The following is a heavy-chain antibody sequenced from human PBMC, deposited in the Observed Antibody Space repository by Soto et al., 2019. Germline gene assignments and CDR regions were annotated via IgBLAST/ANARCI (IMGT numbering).Heavy chain of an antibody. D-gene: IGHD4-4*01. Sequence: QLLDSGGASVQPGGSLRLSCVASGFTFKAYAMGWVRQAPGRCLEWVSSINATNGNTYYADSVRGRFTLSRDNSRNSLFLQMNGLRHEASALYYCAQDEGTSSTVFDYWGPGTRVTVPS. CDR1: GFTFKAYA. J-gene: IGHJ4*02. CDR3: AQDEGTSSTVFDY. V-gene: IGHV3-23*01. CDR2: INATNGNT.